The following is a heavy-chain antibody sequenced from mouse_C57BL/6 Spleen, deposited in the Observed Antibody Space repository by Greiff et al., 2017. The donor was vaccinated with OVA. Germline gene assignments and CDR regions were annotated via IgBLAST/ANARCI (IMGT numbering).Heavy chain of an antibody. Sequence: QVQLKQSGAELVMPGASVKLSCKASGYTFTSYWMHWVKQRPGQGLEWIGEIDPSDSYTNYNQKFKGKSTLTVDKSSSTAYMQLSSLTSEDSAVYYCARLRDYNYAMDYWGQGTSVTVSS. CDR1: GYTFTSYW. J-gene: IGHJ4*01. CDR2: IDPSDSYT. D-gene: IGHD2-4*01. V-gene: IGHV1-69*01. CDR3: ARLRDYNYAMDY.